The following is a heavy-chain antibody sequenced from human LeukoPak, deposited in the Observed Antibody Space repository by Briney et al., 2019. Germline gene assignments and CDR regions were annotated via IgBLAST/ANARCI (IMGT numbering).Heavy chain of an antibody. Sequence: PSETLSLTCTISGGSVSDYYWSWIRQSPGKGLEWIGYIYHTGSTSYSPSLKSRVTISADTSQNQFSLKLSSVTAADTAVYYCARFPKMYYYDSSGYYVLWGQGTLVTVSS. J-gene: IGHJ4*02. CDR2: IYHTGST. V-gene: IGHV4-59*02. D-gene: IGHD3-22*01. CDR3: ARFPKMYYYDSSGYYVL. CDR1: GGSVSDYY.